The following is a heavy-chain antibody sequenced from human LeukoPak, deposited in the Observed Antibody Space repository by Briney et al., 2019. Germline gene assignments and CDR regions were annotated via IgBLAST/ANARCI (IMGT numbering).Heavy chain of an antibody. CDR3: ARDPPRYDILTGSES. J-gene: IGHJ4*02. V-gene: IGHV1-69*04. CDR2: IIPILGIA. D-gene: IGHD3-9*01. CDR1: GGTFSSYV. Sequence: SVKVSCKASGGTFSSYVISWVRQAPGQGLEWMGRIIPILGIANYAQKFQGRVTITADKSTSTAYMELSSLRSEDTAVYYCARDPPRYDILTGSESWGQGTLVTVSS.